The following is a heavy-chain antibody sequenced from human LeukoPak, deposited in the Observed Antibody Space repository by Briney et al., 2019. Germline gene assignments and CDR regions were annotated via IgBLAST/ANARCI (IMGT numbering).Heavy chain of an antibody. D-gene: IGHD4-23*01. V-gene: IGHV4-59*01. CDR2: IYYSGTT. J-gene: IGHJ4*02. Sequence: PSETLSLTCTVSGGSISTYYWSWIRQSPGKGLEWIGYIYYSGTTNYNPSLKSRVTISVDTSKNQFSLKLSSVTAADTAVYYCARAGYGGNSNTLDYWGQGTLVTVSS. CDR3: ARAGYGGNSNTLDY. CDR1: GGSISTYY.